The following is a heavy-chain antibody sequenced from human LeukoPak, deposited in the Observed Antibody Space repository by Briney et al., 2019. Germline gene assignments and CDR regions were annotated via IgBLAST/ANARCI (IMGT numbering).Heavy chain of an antibody. D-gene: IGHD4-23*01. CDR2: IYYSGST. Sequence: SETLSLTCTVSGVSISSSNSYWRWIRQPPGTGLEWIGCIYYSGSTYYNASLKSRVTISVDTSKNQFSLKLSSVTAADTAVYYCARVKLRDYFDYWGQGTLVTVSS. J-gene: IGHJ4*02. CDR3: ARVKLRDYFDY. CDR1: GVSISSSNSY. V-gene: IGHV4-39*07.